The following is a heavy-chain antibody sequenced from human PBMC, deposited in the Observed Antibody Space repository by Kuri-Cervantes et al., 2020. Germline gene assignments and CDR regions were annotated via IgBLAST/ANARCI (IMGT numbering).Heavy chain of an antibody. Sequence: GESLKISCAASGFIFSSYVMSWVRQAPGKGLEWVSAISGSGGSTYYADSVKGRFTISRDNAKNSLYLQMNSLRAEDTAVYYCAREDCSSTSCYAEVGWFEPWGQGTLVTVSS. CDR3: AREDCSSTSCYAEVGWFEP. D-gene: IGHD2-2*01. V-gene: IGHV3-23*01. CDR2: ISGSGGST. J-gene: IGHJ5*02. CDR1: GFIFSSYV.